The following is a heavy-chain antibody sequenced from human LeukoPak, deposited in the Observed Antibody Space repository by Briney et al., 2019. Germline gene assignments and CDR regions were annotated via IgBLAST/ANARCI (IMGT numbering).Heavy chain of an antibody. CDR3: ARIYCGGDCRGYYYHYYMDV. D-gene: IGHD2-21*02. CDR2: IHTSGNT. V-gene: IGHV4-61*09. CDR1: GGSISSGSYC. Sequence: SETLSLTCTVSGGSISSGSYCWSWIRQPAGKGLEWIGHIHTSGNTNYNSSLKSRVTISVDTSKNQFSLKLSSVTAADTAVYYCARIYCGGDCRGYYYHYYMDVWGKGTTVTISS. J-gene: IGHJ6*03.